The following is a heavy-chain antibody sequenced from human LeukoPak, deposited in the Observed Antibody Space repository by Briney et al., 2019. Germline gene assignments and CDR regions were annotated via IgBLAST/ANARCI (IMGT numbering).Heavy chain of an antibody. D-gene: IGHD4-17*01. CDR2: ISSSSSYI. Sequence: PGGSLRLSCAASGFTFSSYSMNWVRQAPGKGLEWVSSISSSSSYIYYADSAKGRFTISRDNAKNSLYLQMNSLRAEDTAVYYCARDLAGYGDSEFDYWGQGTLVTVSS. V-gene: IGHV3-21*01. J-gene: IGHJ4*02. CDR3: ARDLAGYGDSEFDY. CDR1: GFTFSSYS.